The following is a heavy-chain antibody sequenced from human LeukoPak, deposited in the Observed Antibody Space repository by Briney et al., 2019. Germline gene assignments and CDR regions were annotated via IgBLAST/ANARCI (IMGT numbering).Heavy chain of an antibody. D-gene: IGHD6-13*01. V-gene: IGHV3-48*03. CDR2: ISTSSSSM. CDR1: GYTFNNYE. CDR3: ARLSYSSSWYFDH. J-gene: IGHJ4*02. Sequence: HPGGSLRLSCAASGYTFNNYEMNWVRQAPGKGLEWVSYISTSSSSMYYAASAKGRFTISRDNAKNSLYLDMNSLRADDTAVYYCARLSYSSSWYFDHWGQGTLVTVSS.